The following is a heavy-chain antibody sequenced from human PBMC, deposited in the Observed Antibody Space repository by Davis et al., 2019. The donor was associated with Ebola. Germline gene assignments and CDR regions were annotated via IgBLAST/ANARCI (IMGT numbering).Heavy chain of an antibody. CDR2: TYYSSKWYN. CDR3: ARGWLRVGMDV. D-gene: IGHD5-18*01. Sequence: HSQTLSLTCAISGDSVSSAGWNWIRHSPSRGLEWLGRTYYSSKWYNDYAVSVKSRITINPDTSKNQFSLRLKSVTPEDTALYYCARGWLRVGMDVWGEGTTVTVSP. CDR1: GDSVSSAG. V-gene: IGHV6-1*01. J-gene: IGHJ6*04.